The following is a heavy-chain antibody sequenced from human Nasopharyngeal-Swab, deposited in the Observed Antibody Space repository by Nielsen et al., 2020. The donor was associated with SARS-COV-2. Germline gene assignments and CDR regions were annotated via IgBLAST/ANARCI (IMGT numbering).Heavy chain of an antibody. V-gene: IGHV3-30-3*01. CDR1: GFTFSSYA. CDR3: ARDLGDV. Sequence: GGSLRLSCAASGFTFSSYAMHWVRQAPGKGLEWVAVISYDGSNKYYADSVKGRFTISRDNSKNTLYLQMNSLRAEDTAVYYCARDLGDVWGKGTKVTVSS. J-gene: IGHJ6*04. CDR2: ISYDGSNK.